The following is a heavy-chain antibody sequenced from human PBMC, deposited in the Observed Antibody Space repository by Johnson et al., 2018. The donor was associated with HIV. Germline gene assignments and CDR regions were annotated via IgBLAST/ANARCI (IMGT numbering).Heavy chain of an antibody. V-gene: IGHV3-7*02. CDR2: IKKDGSEK. CDR3: ARMTTTVSHHDGFDI. J-gene: IGHJ3*02. CDR1: GFIISSYW. Sequence: VQLVESGGGLVQPGGSLRLSCAASGFIISSYWMTWVRQAPGKGLEWVANIKKDGSEKYYVDSVKGRFTISRDNAKNSLYLQMNRLRAEDTAVYYCARMTTTVSHHDGFDIWGQGTMVTVSS. D-gene: IGHD4-17*01.